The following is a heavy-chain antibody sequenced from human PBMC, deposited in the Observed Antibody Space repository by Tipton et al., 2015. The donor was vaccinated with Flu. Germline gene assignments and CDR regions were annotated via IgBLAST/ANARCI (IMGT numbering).Heavy chain of an antibody. D-gene: IGHD3-10*01. J-gene: IGHJ6*02. Sequence: SLRLSCAASGFTFSSYWMNWVRQAPGKGLEWVANIKQDGSEKYCMDSVEGRFTISRDNAKKSLYLQMNSLRAEDTAVYYCARDPILPPLWFGDPYGMDVWGQGTTVTVSS. CDR2: IKQDGSEK. CDR3: ARDPILPPLWFGDPYGMDV. CDR1: GFTFSSYW. V-gene: IGHV3-7*01.